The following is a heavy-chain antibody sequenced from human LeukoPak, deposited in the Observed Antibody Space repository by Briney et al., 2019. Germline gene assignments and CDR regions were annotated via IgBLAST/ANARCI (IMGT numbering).Heavy chain of an antibody. D-gene: IGHD5-18*01. CDR3: ARASIQLWLSDY. CDR1: GYTFTSYY. CDR2: INPSGGST. V-gene: IGHV1-46*01. J-gene: IGHJ4*02. Sequence: ASVKVSCKASGYTFTSYYMHWVRQAPGQGLEWMGIINPSGGSTSYAQKLQGRVTMTRDTSTSTVYMELSSLRSEDTAVYYCARASIQLWLSDYWGQGTLVTVSS.